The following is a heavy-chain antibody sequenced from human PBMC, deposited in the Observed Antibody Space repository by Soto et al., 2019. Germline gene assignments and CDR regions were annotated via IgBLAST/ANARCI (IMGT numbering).Heavy chain of an antibody. CDR3: AREGMGYDFWSGYYVGYDYYYGMDV. Sequence: SETLSLTCAVYGGSFSGYNWSWIRQPPGKGLEWIGEINHSGSTNYNPSLKSRVTISVDTSKKQFSLKLSSVTAADTAVYYCAREGMGYDFWSGYYVGYDYYYGMDVWGQGTTVS. J-gene: IGHJ6*02. D-gene: IGHD3-3*01. V-gene: IGHV4-34*01. CDR1: GGSFSGYN. CDR2: INHSGST.